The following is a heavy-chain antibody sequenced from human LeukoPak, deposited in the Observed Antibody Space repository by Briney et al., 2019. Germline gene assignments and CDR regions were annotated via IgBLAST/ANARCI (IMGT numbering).Heavy chain of an antibody. D-gene: IGHD6-19*01. CDR1: GYTFTSYG. CDR3: ARPYSSGWFGSFTFDI. J-gene: IGHJ3*02. Sequence: ASVKVSCKASGYTFTSYGISWVRQAPGQGLEWMGWISAYNGNTNHAQKLQGRVTMTTDTSTSTAYMELRSLRSDDTAVYYCARPYSSGWFGSFTFDIWGQGTMVTVSS. V-gene: IGHV1-18*01. CDR2: ISAYNGNT.